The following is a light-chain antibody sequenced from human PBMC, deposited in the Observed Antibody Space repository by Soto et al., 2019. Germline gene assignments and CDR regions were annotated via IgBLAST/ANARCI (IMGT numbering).Light chain of an antibody. Sequence: EIVLTQSPGTLSLSPGERATLSCRASQGVSSNYLAWYQHKPGQAPRLLIYDASSRATGIPDRFSGSGSGTDFPLTISGLEPEDFAVYFCHQYGGSLPYTFGQGTKCEIK. CDR1: QGVSSNY. V-gene: IGKV3-20*01. CDR3: HQYGGSLPYT. J-gene: IGKJ2*01. CDR2: DAS.